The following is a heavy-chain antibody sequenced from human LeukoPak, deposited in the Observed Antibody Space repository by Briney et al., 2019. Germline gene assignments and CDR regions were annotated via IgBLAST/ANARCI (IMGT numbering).Heavy chain of an antibody. D-gene: IGHD4-23*01. V-gene: IGHV3-21*04. J-gene: IGHJ4*02. CDR2: ISSSSSYI. CDR1: GFTFSSYS. CDR3: ARRAGGYSHPYDY. Sequence: GGSLRLSCAASGFTFSSYSMNWVRQAPGKGLEWVSSISSSSSYIYYADSVKGRFTISRDNAKNSLYLQMNSLRAEDTAVYYCARRAGGYSHPYDYWGQGILVTVSS.